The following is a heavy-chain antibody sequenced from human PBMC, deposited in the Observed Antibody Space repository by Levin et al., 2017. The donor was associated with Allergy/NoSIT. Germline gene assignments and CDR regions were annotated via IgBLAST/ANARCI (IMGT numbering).Heavy chain of an antibody. CDR3: ARDGIWRPNYYYYGMDV. CDR1: GFTFSSYA. Sequence: GGSLRLSCAASGFTFSSYAMHWVRQAPGKGLEWVAVISYDGSNKYYADSVKGRFTISRDNSKNTLYLQMNSLRAEDTAVYYCARDGIWRPNYYYYGMDVWGQGTTVTVSS. D-gene: IGHD2-15*01. V-gene: IGHV3-30*04. J-gene: IGHJ6*02. CDR2: ISYDGSNK.